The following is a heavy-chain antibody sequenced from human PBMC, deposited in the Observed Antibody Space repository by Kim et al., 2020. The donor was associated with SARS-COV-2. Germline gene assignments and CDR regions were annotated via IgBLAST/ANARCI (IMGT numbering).Heavy chain of an antibody. J-gene: IGHJ3*02. CDR1: GFTFSGYA. V-gene: IGHV3-23*01. Sequence: GGSLRLSCAASGFTFSGYAMTWVRQAPGRGLEWVSAISNSGGSRYYADSVKGRFTISRDSSKNTLYLQMNSLRAEDTAVYYCAKDLIDQYHLYRGGTFDIWGQGTMVTVSS. D-gene: IGHD3-16*01. CDR2: ISNSGGSR. CDR3: AKDLIDQYHLYRGGTFDI.